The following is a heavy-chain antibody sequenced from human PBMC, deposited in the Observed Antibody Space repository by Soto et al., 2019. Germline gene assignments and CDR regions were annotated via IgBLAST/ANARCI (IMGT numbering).Heavy chain of an antibody. CDR2: IIPIFGTA. J-gene: IGHJ6*02. CDR1: GGTFSSNA. D-gene: IGHD3-10*01. V-gene: IGHV1-69*13. Sequence: GASVKVSCKASGGTFSSNAISWVRQAPGQGLEWMGGIIPIFGTANYAQKFQGRVTITADESTSTAYMELSSLRSEDTAVYYCARDKAGGRFGELLGGMDVWGQGTTVTVSS. CDR3: ARDKAGGRFGELLGGMDV.